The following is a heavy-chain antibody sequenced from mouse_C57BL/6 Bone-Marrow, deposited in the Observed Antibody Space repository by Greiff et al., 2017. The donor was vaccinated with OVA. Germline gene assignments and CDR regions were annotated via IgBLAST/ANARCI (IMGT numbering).Heavy chain of an antibody. V-gene: IGHV1-64*01. Sequence: VQLQQPGAELVKPGASVKLSCKASGYTFTSYWMHWVKQRPGQGLEWIGMIHPNSGSTNYNEKFKSKATLTVDKSSSTAYMQLSSLTSEDSAVYYCARSAVGRNFDYWGQGTTLTVSS. CDR3: ARSAVGRNFDY. J-gene: IGHJ2*01. CDR2: IHPNSGST. CDR1: GYTFTSYW. D-gene: IGHD1-1*01.